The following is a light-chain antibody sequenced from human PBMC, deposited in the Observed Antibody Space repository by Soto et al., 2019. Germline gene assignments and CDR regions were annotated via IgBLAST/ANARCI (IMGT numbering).Light chain of an antibody. CDR1: SSNVGGYNY. CDR2: DVS. Sequence: QSVLTQPASVSGSPGKSISISCTGTSSNVGGYNYVSWYQQSPGKAPKLMIDDVSNRPSWVSNRFSGSKSGNTASLPSSGLQADDEAGYYCSPDTGSPVVFGGGTKLTVL. V-gene: IGLV2-14*01. CDR3: SPDTGSPVV. J-gene: IGLJ2*01.